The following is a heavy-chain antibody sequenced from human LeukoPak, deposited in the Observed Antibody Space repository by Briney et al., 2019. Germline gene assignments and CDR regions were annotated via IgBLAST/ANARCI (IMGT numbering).Heavy chain of an antibody. J-gene: IGHJ6*03. Sequence: ASVKVSCKASGYTFTSYGISWVRQAPGQGLEWMGWIIAYNGNTNYAQKLQGRVTMTTDTSTSTAYMELRSLRSGDTAVYYCARGPTSSYYDFWSGYYDPSYMDIWGKGTTVTVSS. CDR2: IIAYNGNT. V-gene: IGHV1-18*01. D-gene: IGHD3-3*01. CDR1: GYTFTSYG. CDR3: ARGPTSSYYDFWSGYYDPSYMDI.